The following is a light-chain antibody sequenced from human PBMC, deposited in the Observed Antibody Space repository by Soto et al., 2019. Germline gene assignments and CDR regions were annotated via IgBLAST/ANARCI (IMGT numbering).Light chain of an antibody. CDR1: SRDFVAYIF. CDR3: SSYTTIKTYV. V-gene: IGLV2-14*01. J-gene: IGLJ1*01. CDR2: DVG. Sequence: QSVLSQPASVSGSPGQSIAIFCTGTSRDFVAYIFFFLYQLYPDQAPKLILYDVGIRPSGVSNRFSGSKSGDSASLTISGLQAEDEADYYCSSYTTIKTYVFGTGTKVTVL.